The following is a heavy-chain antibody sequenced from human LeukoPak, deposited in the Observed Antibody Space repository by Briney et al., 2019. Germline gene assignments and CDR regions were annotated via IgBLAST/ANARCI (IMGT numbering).Heavy chain of an antibody. J-gene: IGHJ4*02. CDR2: IRSKIYGGTA. CDR1: GFTFGDYA. Sequence: GGSLRLSCTASGFTFGDYAMTWVRQAPGKGLEWVGFIRSKIYGGTAEYAASVQGRFTISRDDSKGITYLQMNSLKTEDTAVYYCTRDQTPYYWGQGTLVTVSS. V-gene: IGHV3-49*04. CDR3: TRDQTPYY.